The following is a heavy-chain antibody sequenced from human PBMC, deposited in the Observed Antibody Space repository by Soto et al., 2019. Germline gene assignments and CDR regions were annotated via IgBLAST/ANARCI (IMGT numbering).Heavy chain of an antibody. J-gene: IGHJ4*02. D-gene: IGHD6-19*01. Sequence: TIRLSCKVSRFTFRDYAMSWVRTAPGKGQERASDRSGNGGDARHADSLKRLFTISRDPSRSTLYLQLNSLRVDDTAVYYCGKERRGSGWSVCNFWGQGTLVTVSS. V-gene: IGHV3-23*01. CDR2: RSGNGGDA. CDR3: GKERRGSGWSVCNF. CDR1: RFTFRDYA.